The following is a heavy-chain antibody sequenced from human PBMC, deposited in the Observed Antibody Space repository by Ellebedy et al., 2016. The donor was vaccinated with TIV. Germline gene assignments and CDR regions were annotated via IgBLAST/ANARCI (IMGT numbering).Heavy chain of an antibody. CDR1: GFTFGGHA. D-gene: IGHD3-3*01. Sequence: GESLKIPCAALGFTFGGHAISWVRQAPGKGLEWVSVISSSPDYTYYADSVKGRFTIYRDNFRNTLYLQKNSLRAEGKAVYYCVRDGLRVECWGQGTLVTVYS. J-gene: IGHJ4*02. CDR2: ISSSPDYT. V-gene: IGHV3-23*01. CDR3: VRDGLRVEC.